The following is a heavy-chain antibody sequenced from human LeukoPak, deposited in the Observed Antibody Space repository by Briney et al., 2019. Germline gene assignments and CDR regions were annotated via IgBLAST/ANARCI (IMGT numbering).Heavy chain of an antibody. CDR3: AREYCSGGSCYTDY. CDR1: GFTFSTYG. Sequence: GGSLRLSCAASGFTFSTYGMHWVRQAPGKGLEWVSVIYSGGSTYYADSVKGRFTISRDNSKNTLYLQMNSLRAEDTAVYYCAREYCSGGSCYTDYWGQGTLVTVSS. D-gene: IGHD2-15*01. V-gene: IGHV3-66*01. CDR2: IYSGGST. J-gene: IGHJ4*02.